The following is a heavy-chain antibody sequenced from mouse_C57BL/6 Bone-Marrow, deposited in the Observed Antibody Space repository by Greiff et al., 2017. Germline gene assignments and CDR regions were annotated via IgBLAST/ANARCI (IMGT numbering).Heavy chain of an antibody. D-gene: IGHD1-1*01. J-gene: IGHJ1*03. V-gene: IGHV5-9*01. CDR1: GFTFSSYT. CDR3: SRRVTTVQDKKYFDV. CDR2: ISGGGGNT. Sequence: EVKLVESGGGLVKPGGSLKLSCAASGFTFSSYTMSWVRQTPEKRLQWVAAISGGGGNTYYPDSVKGRFTISRDNDKNILYLQMSSLRSEDTALYYCSRRVTTVQDKKYFDVWGTGTTVTVSS.